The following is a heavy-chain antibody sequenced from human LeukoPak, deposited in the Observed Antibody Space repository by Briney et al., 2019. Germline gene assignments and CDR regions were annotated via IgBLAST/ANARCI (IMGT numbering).Heavy chain of an antibody. V-gene: IGHV3-23*01. D-gene: IGHD6-19*01. CDR3: AKASSGWEFDY. Sequence: GGSLRLSCTASGFTFTSYAMSWVRQAPGKGLEWVSSISGSADATYYADSVKGRFTISRDNSKNTLYLQMNSLRAEDTAVYYCAKASSGWEFDYWGQRTLVTVSS. J-gene: IGHJ4*02. CDR1: GFTFTSYA. CDR2: ISGSADAT.